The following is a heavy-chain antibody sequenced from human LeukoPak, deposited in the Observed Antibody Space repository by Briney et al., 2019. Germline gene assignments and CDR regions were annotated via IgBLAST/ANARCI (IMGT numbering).Heavy chain of an antibody. D-gene: IGHD6-19*01. V-gene: IGHV4-59*01. CDR2: IYYSGNT. Sequence: SETLSLTCTVSGGSISSYYWSWIRQPPGKGLEWIGYIYYSGNTNYNPSLKSRVTISVDTSKNQFSLQLNSVTPADTAVYYCARYAYGSGPFDYWGQGTLITVSS. CDR1: GGSISSYY. J-gene: IGHJ4*02. CDR3: ARYAYGSGPFDY.